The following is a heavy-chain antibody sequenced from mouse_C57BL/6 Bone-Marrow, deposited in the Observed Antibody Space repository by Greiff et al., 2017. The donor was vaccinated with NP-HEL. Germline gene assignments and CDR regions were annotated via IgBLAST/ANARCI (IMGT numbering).Heavy chain of an antibody. V-gene: IGHV3-6*01. Sequence: ESGPGLVKPSQSLSLTCSVTGYSFTSGYYWYWIRQFPGNKLEWRGYISYGGSNNYNPSLKNRISITRDTSKNPLFLKLNSVTTEDTATYYCAREDNYYAMDYWGQGTSVTVSS. J-gene: IGHJ4*01. CDR1: GYSFTSGYY. D-gene: IGHD1-3*01. CDR3: AREDNYYAMDY. CDR2: ISYGGSN.